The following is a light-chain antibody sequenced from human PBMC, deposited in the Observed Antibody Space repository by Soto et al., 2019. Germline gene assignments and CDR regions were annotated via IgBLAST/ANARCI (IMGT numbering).Light chain of an antibody. CDR2: DAS. Sequence: DIQITQSPSTLSASVGDRVTLTCRASQSISSWLAWYQQKPGKAPKLLIYDASSLESGVPSRFSGSGSGTEFTLTISSLQPDDFATYYCQQYNSYPWTFGQGTKVDIK. V-gene: IGKV1-5*01. CDR3: QQYNSYPWT. J-gene: IGKJ1*01. CDR1: QSISSW.